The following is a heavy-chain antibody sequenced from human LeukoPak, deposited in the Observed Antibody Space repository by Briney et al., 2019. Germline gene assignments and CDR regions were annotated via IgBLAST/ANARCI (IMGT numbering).Heavy chain of an antibody. CDR3: ARDVALLVVGATIGFDP. V-gene: IGHV1-2*02. CDR2: INPNSGGT. J-gene: IGHJ5*02. Sequence: ASVKVSCKASGYTFTGYYMHWVRQAPGQGLEWMGWINPNSGGTNYAQKFQGRVTMTRDTSISTAYMELSRLRSDDTAVYYCARDVALLVVGATIGFDPWGQGTLVTVSS. CDR1: GYTFTGYY. D-gene: IGHD1-26*01.